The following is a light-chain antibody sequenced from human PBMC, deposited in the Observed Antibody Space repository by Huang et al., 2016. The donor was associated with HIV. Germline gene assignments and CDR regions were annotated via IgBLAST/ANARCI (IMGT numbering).Light chain of an antibody. Sequence: EVVLTQSPGILSLSAGERASLSCRASRNLTNSQLAWYQQKVGQPPRLLVFGASTRVSGGPERFTGGVSGRDFTLSISGLEPDDFATYYCQQYDTFSFGQGTRLE. J-gene: IGKJ2*01. CDR2: GAS. CDR1: RNLTNSQ. V-gene: IGKV3-20*01. CDR3: QQYDTFS.